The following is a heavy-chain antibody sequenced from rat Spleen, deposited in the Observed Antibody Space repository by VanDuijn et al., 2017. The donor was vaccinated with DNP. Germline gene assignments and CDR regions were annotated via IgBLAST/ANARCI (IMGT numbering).Heavy chain of an antibody. J-gene: IGHJ2*01. CDR3: TRGGTYYFDY. CDR2: ISYDGRNT. V-gene: IGHV5-7*01. Sequence: EVQLVESGGGLVQPGRSLKLSCAASGFTFSDYNMGWVRQAPKKGLEWVASISYDGRNTYYGDSVKGRFTISRDNGKTTLYLQMDSLRSEDTATYYCTRGGTYYFDYWGQGVLVTVSS. D-gene: IGHD4-3*01. CDR1: GFTFSDYN.